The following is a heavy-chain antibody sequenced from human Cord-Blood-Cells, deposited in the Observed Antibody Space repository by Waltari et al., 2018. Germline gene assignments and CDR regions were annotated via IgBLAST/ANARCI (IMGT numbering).Heavy chain of an antibody. V-gene: IGHV4-34*01. CDR2: INHSGST. D-gene: IGHD3-10*01. CDR1: GGSFSGYY. Sequence: HVQLQQWGAGLLKPSETLSLTCDVYGGSFSGYYWSWPRQPPGKGLEWIGEINHSGSTNYNPSLKSRVTISVDTSKNQFSLKLSSVTAADTAVYYCARVWFGEFYIDYWGQGTLVTVSS. CDR3: ARVWFGEFYIDY. J-gene: IGHJ4*02.